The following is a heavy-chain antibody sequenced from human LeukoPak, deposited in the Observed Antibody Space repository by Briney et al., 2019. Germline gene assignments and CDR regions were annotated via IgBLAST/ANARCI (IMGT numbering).Heavy chain of an antibody. CDR1: GGSISYNY. D-gene: IGHD4-17*01. CDR2: IYYSGST. CDR3: ARLEADDYGDRGSPGTPNAQSN. J-gene: IGHJ4*02. Sequence: SETLSLTCTVSGGSISYNYWSWIRQPPGKGLEWIGSIYYSGSTYYNPSLKSRVTISVDTSKNQFSLRLSSVTAADTAVFYCARLEADDYGDRGSPGTPNAQSNWGQGTLVTVSS. V-gene: IGHV4-39*01.